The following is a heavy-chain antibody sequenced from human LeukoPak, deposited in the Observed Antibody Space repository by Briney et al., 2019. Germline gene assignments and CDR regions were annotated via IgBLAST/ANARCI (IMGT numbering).Heavy chain of an antibody. V-gene: IGHV1-46*01. CDR1: GYTFTGYH. Sequence: VASVKVSCKASGYTFTGYHIHWVRQAPGQGLEWMGIINPSDGTTSYAQKFRGRVTLTRDTSTSTVYMELSSLRSEDTAVYYCARAPANKYDSRLPEDYWGQGTLVTVSS. J-gene: IGHJ4*02. CDR2: INPSDGTT. D-gene: IGHD3-22*01. CDR3: ARAPANKYDSRLPEDY.